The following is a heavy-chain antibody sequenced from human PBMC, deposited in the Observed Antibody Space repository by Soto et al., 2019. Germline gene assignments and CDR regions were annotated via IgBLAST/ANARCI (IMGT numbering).Heavy chain of an antibody. CDR1: GYSISNGDY. V-gene: IGHV4-38-2*01. Sequence: PSETLSLTCVVSGYSISNGDYWGWIRQAPGKGLEWIGSVYYSGSTHYEPSLRGRIAISVDTLKNQFSLRLTSVTAADTAIYFCARNTSTYFDSWGQGIPVTVSS. J-gene: IGHJ4*02. CDR2: VYYSGST. CDR3: ARNTSTYFDS.